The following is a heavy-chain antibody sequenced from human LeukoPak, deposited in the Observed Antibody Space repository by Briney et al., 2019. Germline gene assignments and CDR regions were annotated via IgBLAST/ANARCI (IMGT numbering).Heavy chain of an antibody. CDR1: GYTFTGYY. V-gene: IGHV1-2*02. Sequence: ASVKVSCKASGYTFTGYYMHWVRQAPGQGLEWMGWINPNSGGTNYAQKFHGRVTMTRDTSISTAHMELSRLRSDDTAVYYCARRGASDYGDYDWYFDLWGRGTLVTVSS. J-gene: IGHJ2*01. CDR3: ARRGASDYGDYDWYFDL. CDR2: INPNSGGT. D-gene: IGHD4-17*01.